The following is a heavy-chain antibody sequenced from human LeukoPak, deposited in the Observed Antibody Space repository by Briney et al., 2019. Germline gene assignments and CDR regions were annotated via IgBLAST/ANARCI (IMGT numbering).Heavy chain of an antibody. V-gene: IGHV3-23*01. Sequence: GGSLRLSCVGSGFIFGKYAMTWVRQAPGKGLEWVPTISGGGDSTWNADSVKGRFTISRDNSRNTLYLQLNSLRAEDTAVYYCAKSPYYDASGYNREYYFDCWGQGTLVTVSS. J-gene: IGHJ4*02. CDR2: ISGGGDST. CDR3: AKSPYYDASGYNREYYFDC. D-gene: IGHD3-22*01. CDR1: GFIFGKYA.